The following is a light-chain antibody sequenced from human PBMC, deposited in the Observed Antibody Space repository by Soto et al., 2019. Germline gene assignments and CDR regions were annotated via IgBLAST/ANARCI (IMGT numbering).Light chain of an antibody. V-gene: IGLV3-21*04. J-gene: IGLJ2*01. CDR2: YAS. CDR1: NIGSKS. CDR3: QVWYSSSDHVV. Sequence: SYELPQPPSASVAPGQTASTTCGRNNIGSKSVPWYQQKPGQAPLLVIYYASDRTSGIPERFSGSHPGNTATLTISRVEAGDEADYYCQVWYSSSDHVVFGGGTKLTVL.